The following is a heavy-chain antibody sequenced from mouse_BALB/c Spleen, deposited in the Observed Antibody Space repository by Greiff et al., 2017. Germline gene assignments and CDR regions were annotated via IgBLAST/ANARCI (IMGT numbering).Heavy chain of an antibody. D-gene: IGHD1-1*01. Sequence: QVQLKQSGAELVRPGSSVKISCKASGYAFSSYWMNWVKQRPGQGLEWIGQIYPGDGDTNYNGKFKGKATLTADKSSSTAYMQLSSLTSEDSAVYFCARSPITTVERYFDVWGAGTTVTVSS. CDR2: IYPGDGDT. J-gene: IGHJ1*01. CDR1: GYAFSSYW. CDR3: ARSPITTVERYFDV. V-gene: IGHV1-80*01.